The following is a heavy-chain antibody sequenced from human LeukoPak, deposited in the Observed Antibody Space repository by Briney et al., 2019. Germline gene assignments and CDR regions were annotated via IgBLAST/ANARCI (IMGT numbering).Heavy chain of an antibody. CDR1: GFTFTNFW. Sequence: GGSLRLSCAASGFTFTNFWMSWVRQAPGKGLEWVANIMEDGSKTNYVDSVKGRFTISRDNAKTSLYLHMNSLRAEDTAVYYCAKDIVGGGNDYWGRGTLVIVSS. D-gene: IGHD2-15*01. CDR3: AKDIVGGGNDY. CDR2: IMEDGSKT. V-gene: IGHV3-7*01. J-gene: IGHJ4*02.